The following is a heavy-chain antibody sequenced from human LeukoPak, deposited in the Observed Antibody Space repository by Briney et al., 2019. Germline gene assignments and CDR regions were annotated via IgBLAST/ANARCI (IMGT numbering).Heavy chain of an antibody. CDR2: ISYDGSNK. CDR1: GFTFSSYA. J-gene: IGHJ4*02. CDR3: AGAVTMIVVVPGGDY. V-gene: IGHV3-30-3*01. D-gene: IGHD3-22*01. Sequence: GGSLRLSCAASGFTFSSYAMHWVRQAPGKGLEWVAVISYDGSNKYYADSVKGRFTISRDNSKNTLYLQMNSLRAEDTAVYYCAGAVTMIVVVPGGDYWGQGSLVTVSS.